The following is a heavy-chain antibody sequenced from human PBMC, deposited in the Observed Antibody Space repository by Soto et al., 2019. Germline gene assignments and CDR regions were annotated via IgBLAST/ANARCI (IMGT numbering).Heavy chain of an antibody. CDR3: ATVKSAYYDILTGPQAGIDY. J-gene: IGHJ4*02. CDR2: FDAEDGET. Sequence: ASVKVSCKVSGYTLTELSMHWVRQAPGKGLEWMGGFDAEDGETIYAQKFQGRVTMTEDTSTDTAYMELSSLRSEDTAVYYCATVKSAYYDILTGPQAGIDYWGQGTLVTVSS. CDR1: GYTLTELS. D-gene: IGHD3-9*01. V-gene: IGHV1-24*01.